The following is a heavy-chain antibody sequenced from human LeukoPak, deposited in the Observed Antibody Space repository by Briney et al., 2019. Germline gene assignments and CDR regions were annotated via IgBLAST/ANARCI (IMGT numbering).Heavy chain of an antibody. V-gene: IGHV1-8*01. Sequence: ASVKVSCKASGYTFTSYDINWVRQATGQGLEWMGWMNPNSGNTGYAQKFQGRVTMTRNTSISTAYMELSSLRSEDTAVYYCARGDWRWLQSYYWGQGTLVTVSS. CDR3: ARGDWRWLQSYY. D-gene: IGHD5-24*01. CDR1: GYTFTSYD. CDR2: MNPNSGNT. J-gene: IGHJ4*02.